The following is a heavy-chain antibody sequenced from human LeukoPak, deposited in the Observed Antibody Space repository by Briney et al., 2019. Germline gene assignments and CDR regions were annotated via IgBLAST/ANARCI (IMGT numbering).Heavy chain of an antibody. Sequence: SATLSLTCAVYGGPFSGYYWSWIRPPPGKGLEWIGEINHSGSTNYNPSLKSRVTISVDTSKNQFSLKLSSVTAADTAVYYCARRGTAMAKNFDYWGQGTLVTVSS. D-gene: IGHD5-18*01. CDR3: ARRGTAMAKNFDY. CDR1: GGPFSGYY. V-gene: IGHV4-34*01. CDR2: INHSGST. J-gene: IGHJ4*02.